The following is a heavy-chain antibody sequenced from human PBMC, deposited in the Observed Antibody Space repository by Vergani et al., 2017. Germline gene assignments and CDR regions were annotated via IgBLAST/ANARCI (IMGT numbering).Heavy chain of an antibody. CDR1: GGPINSHNYY. CDR3: ARGSCLGGSCYKPRFDY. D-gene: IGHD2-15*01. Sequence: QVQLQESGPGLVKPSQTLSLTCTVLGGPINSHNYYWSWIRQPAGKGLEWIGRIHTSGSTNYNPSLKSRVTMSEDTSKNQFSLNLTSVTAADTAVYFCARGSCLGGSCYKPRFDYWGQGILVTVSS. J-gene: IGHJ4*02. CDR2: IHTSGST. V-gene: IGHV4-61*02.